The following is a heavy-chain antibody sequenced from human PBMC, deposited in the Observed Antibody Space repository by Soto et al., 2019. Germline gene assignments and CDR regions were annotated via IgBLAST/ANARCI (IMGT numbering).Heavy chain of an antibody. CDR3: ATSYDSGFDP. V-gene: IGHV1-18*04. CDR2: IKPDNGNT. Sequence: QLQLVQSGGEVKKPGASVRVSCEAYGYPFSKYGISWIRQAPGQGLEWMGWIKPDNGNTDYAQKFQGRVIMTTDTSSNTAYMELRSLRSDDTAVYYCATSYDSGFDPWGQGTRVSVSS. J-gene: IGHJ5*02. D-gene: IGHD5-12*01. CDR1: GYPFSKYG.